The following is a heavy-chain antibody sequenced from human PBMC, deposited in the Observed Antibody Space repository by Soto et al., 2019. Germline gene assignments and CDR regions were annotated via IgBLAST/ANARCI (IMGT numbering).Heavy chain of an antibody. Sequence: QITLKESGPTLVKPTKTLTLTCTFSGISLSTSGVGVGWIRQPPGRALEWLALIYWDDDQRYSSSLKSRLTITMDTSKTQLVLTMTYMDPVNTGTYYCEHSVQLDRPLGFWGQGTQFTVSS. CDR1: GISLSTSGVG. J-gene: IGHJ4*02. CDR2: IYWDDDQ. D-gene: IGHD1-1*01. CDR3: EHSVQLDRPLGF. V-gene: IGHV2-5*02.